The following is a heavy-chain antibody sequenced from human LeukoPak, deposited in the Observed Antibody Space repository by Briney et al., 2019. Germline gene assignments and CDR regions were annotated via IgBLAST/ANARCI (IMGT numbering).Heavy chain of an antibody. Sequence: SETLSLTCTVSGGSISSGGYYWSWIRQHPGKGLEWIGYIYYSGTTYYNPSLKSRVTISVDTSKNQFSLKLTSVTAADTAVYYCARRVVSEWYFDLWGQGTLVTVSS. D-gene: IGHD4-23*01. V-gene: IGHV4-31*03. CDR2: IYYSGTT. CDR1: GGSISSGGYY. J-gene: IGHJ4*02. CDR3: ARRVVSEWYFDL.